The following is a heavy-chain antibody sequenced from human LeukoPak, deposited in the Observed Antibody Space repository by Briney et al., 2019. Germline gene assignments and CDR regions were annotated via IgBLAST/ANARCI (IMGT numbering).Heavy chain of an antibody. CDR1: GFTFSDYY. J-gene: IGHJ5*02. V-gene: IGHV3-11*01. Sequence: GGSLRLSCAASGFTFSDYYMSWIRQAPGKGLEWVSYISSSGSTIYYADSVKGRFTISRDNAKNSLYLQMNSLRAEDTAVYYCARDPPAWGRISPSFAPWGQGTLVTVSS. CDR3: ARDPPAWGRISPSFAP. CDR2: ISSSGSTI. D-gene: IGHD3-16*01.